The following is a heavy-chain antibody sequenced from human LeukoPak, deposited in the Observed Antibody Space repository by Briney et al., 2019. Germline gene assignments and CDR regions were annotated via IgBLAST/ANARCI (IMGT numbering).Heavy chain of an antibody. V-gene: IGHV4-31*03. CDR3: ARVPRGQSITIFGVVILPDDAFDI. CDR1: GGSISSGGYY. J-gene: IGHJ3*02. D-gene: IGHD3-3*01. CDR2: IYYSGST. Sequence: PSQTLSLTCTVSGGSISSGGYYLSWIRQHPGKGLEWIGYIYYSGSTYYNPSLKSRVTISVDTSKNQFSLKLSSVTAADTAVYYCARVPRGQSITIFGVVILPDDAFDIWGQGTMVTVSS.